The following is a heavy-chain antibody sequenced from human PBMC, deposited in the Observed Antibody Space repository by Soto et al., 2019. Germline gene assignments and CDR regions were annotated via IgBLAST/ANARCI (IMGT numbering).Heavy chain of an antibody. CDR2: MNDSGNT. V-gene: IGHV4-34*01. J-gene: IGHJ4*02. CDR1: GGSFSGYY. CDR3: ASPRWNYIY. D-gene: IGHD1-7*01. Sequence: QVQLQRWGAGLLKPSETLSLTCAVSGGSFSGYYWSWIRQPPGKGLEWIGEMNDSGNTKYNASLERRVAISVDTSKGHFSLTLTSVTAADTAVYYCASPRWNYIYWGQGTLVAVSS.